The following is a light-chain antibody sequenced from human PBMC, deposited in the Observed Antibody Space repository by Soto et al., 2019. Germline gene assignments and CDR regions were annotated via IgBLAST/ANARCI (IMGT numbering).Light chain of an antibody. CDR3: QQRSTWPLT. Sequence: EIVLTQSPATLSLSAGERATLSCRASQSVSTYLAWYQQKSGQAPRLLIYDASNRATGIPARFRGSGSGTDFTLSISSLEPEDFAVYYCQQRSTWPLTFGGGTKVEIK. V-gene: IGKV3-11*01. CDR2: DAS. J-gene: IGKJ4*01. CDR1: QSVSTY.